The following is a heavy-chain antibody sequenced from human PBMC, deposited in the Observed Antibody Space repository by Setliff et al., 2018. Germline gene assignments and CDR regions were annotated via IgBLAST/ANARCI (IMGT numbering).Heavy chain of an antibody. D-gene: IGHD3-10*01. V-gene: IGHV3-23*01. J-gene: IGHJ4*02. CDR1: GFTFSNYG. CDR3: AKDDQIRGHNLDY. CDR2: ISGSGGNT. Sequence: GESLKISCAASGFTFSNYGMHWVRQAPGKGLEWVSAISGSGGNTYYADSVKGRFTISRDNSNNTLYLQMNSLRADDTATYYCAKDDQIRGHNLDYWGQGTLVTVSS.